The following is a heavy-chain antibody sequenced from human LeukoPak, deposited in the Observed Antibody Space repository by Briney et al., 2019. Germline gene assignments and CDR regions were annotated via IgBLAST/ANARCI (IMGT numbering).Heavy chain of an antibody. CDR3: AKDFPRFYDFWSGYGLDY. CDR2: IRYDGSNK. CDR1: GFTFSSYG. D-gene: IGHD3-3*01. J-gene: IGHJ4*02. V-gene: IGHV3-30*02. Sequence: GGSLRLSCAASGFTFSSYGMHWVRQAPGKGLEWVAFIRYDGSNKYYADSVKGRFTISRDNSKNTLYLQMNSLRAEDTAVYYCAKDFPRFYDFWSGYGLDYWGQGTLVTVSS.